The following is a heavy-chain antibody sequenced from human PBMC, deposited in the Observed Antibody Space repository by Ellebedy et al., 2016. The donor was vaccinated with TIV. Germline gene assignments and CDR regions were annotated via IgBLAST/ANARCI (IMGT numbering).Heavy chain of an antibody. CDR1: GFSFSSDW. CDR2: MNHDGSKK. CDR3: ARVPWTAVAD. V-gene: IGHV3-7*01. J-gene: IGHJ4*02. D-gene: IGHD6-13*01. Sequence: PGGSLRLSCAASGFSFSSDWMNWVRQAPGKGLEWVANMNHDGSKKYYVDFVKGRFTISRDNAKNSLYLQMNSLRAEDTAVYYCARVPWTAVADWGQGALVTVSS.